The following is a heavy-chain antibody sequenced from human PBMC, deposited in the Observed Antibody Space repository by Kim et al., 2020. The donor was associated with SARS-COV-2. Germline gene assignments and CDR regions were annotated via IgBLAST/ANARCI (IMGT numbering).Heavy chain of an antibody. CDR2: ISVSGDST. V-gene: IGHV3-23*01. Sequence: GGSLRLSCVASGFIFSSYSMRWVRQAPGKGLEWVSTISVSGDSTSYTDSVKGRFTISRDNSKNTLSLQMNSLRADDTAIYYCAKGLPAAGTDHWGQGTLVTVSS. D-gene: IGHD6-13*01. CDR3: AKGLPAAGTDH. J-gene: IGHJ4*02. CDR1: GFIFSSYS.